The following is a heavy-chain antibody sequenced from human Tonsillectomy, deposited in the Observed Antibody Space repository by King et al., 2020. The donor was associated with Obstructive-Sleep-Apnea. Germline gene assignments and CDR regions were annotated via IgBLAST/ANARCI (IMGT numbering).Heavy chain of an antibody. J-gene: IGHJ5*02. V-gene: IGHV3-30*03. D-gene: IGHD6-13*01. CDR3: GGYNWFDP. CDR2: ISYDGSDK. CDR1: GCTFSNYG. Sequence: HVQLVESGGGVVQPGRSLRLSCAASGCTFSNYGMHWVRQAPGEGLEWVAIISYDGSDKYYADSLKGRFTISRDNSKSTLYLQMNSLRPEDTAVYYCGGYNWFDPWGQGTLVTVSS.